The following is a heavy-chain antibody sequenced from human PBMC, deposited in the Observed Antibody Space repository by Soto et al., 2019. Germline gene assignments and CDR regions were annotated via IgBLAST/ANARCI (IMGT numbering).Heavy chain of an antibody. V-gene: IGHV1-69*01. Sequence: QVQLVQSGAEVKKPGSSVKVSCKASGGTFSSYAISWVRQAPGQGLEWMGGIIPIFGTANYAQKFQGRVTITADESTSIAYMELSSLRSEDTAVYYCARGLGYCTNGVCQNYYYYGMDVWGQGTTVTVSS. CDR1: GGTFSSYA. CDR2: IIPIFGTA. J-gene: IGHJ6*02. CDR3: ARGLGYCTNGVCQNYYYYGMDV. D-gene: IGHD2-8*01.